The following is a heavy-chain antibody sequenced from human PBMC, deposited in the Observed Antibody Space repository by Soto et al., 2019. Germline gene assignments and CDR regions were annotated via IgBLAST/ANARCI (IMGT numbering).Heavy chain of an antibody. CDR1: GFTFSKYA. D-gene: IGHD2-21*01. Sequence: EMQLLESGGGLVQPGESLRLSCAASGFTFSKYAMSWVRQTPGKGLEWVSDIRGSGYITHYAESVKGRFTVSRDNSKNTRYLEMNSLRVEDSAVYHCEKSRSVGPSCAGDCFFVSWGLGTRVTGSS. CDR3: EKSRSVGPSCAGDCFFVS. CDR2: IRGSGYIT. J-gene: IGHJ4*02. V-gene: IGHV3-23*01.